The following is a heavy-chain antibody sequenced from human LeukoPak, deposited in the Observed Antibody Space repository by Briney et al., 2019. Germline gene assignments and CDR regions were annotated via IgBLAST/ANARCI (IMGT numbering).Heavy chain of an antibody. D-gene: IGHD3-3*01. V-gene: IGHV3-30-3*01. CDR3: ARGIRASGYQHYYYYYGMDV. CDR1: GFTFSSYA. J-gene: IGHJ6*02. CDR2: ISYDGSNK. Sequence: PGRSLRLSCAASGFTFSSYAMHWVRQAPGKGREWVAVISYDGSNKYYADSVKGRFTISRDNSKNTLYLQMNSLRAEDTAVYYCARGIRASGYQHYYYYYGMDVWGQGTTVTVSS.